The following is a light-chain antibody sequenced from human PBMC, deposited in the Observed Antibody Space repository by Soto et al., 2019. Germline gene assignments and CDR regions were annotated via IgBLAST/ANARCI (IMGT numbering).Light chain of an antibody. CDR3: SSFTSRHTLA. Sequence: QSVLTQPASVSGSPGQSITLSCTGTSDDIGGYYYAAWYQQHPGTAPKLIIYDVSNRPSGVSNRFSGSKSDNTASLTISGLQAEDEADYYCSSFTSRHTLAFGGGTKLTVL. CDR1: SDDIGGYYY. J-gene: IGLJ3*02. CDR2: DVS. V-gene: IGLV2-14*03.